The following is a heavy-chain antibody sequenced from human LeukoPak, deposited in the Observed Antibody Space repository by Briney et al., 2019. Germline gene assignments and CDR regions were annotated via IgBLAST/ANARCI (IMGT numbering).Heavy chain of an antibody. V-gene: IGHV4-34*01. CDR2: INHTGST. Sequence: SETLSLTCAVYGGSFSGYYWSWIRQPPGKGLQWIGEINHTGSTNYNSSLKSRVTMSVDTSKNQFSLKLSSVTAADTAVYYCARVFGSGWYMGDYWGQGTLVTVSS. D-gene: IGHD6-19*01. J-gene: IGHJ4*02. CDR3: ARVFGSGWYMGDY. CDR1: GGSFSGYY.